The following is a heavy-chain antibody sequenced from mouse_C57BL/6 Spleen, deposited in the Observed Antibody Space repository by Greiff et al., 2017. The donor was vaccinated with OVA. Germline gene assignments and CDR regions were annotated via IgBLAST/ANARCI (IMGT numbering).Heavy chain of an antibody. D-gene: IGHD6-1*01. CDR3: ARDSRYGDFDV. J-gene: IGHJ1*03. Sequence: EVQLVESGGGLVKPGGSLKLSCAASGFTFSSYAMSWVRQTPEKRLEWVATISDGGSYTYYPDNVKGRFTISRDNAKNNLYLQMSHLKSEDTAMYYCARDSRYGDFDVWGTGTTVTVSS. CDR1: GFTFSSYA. V-gene: IGHV5-4*01. CDR2: ISDGGSYT.